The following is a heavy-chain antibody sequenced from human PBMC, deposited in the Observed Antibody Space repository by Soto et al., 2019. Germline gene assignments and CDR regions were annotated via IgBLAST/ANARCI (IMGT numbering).Heavy chain of an antibody. V-gene: IGHV3-30*18. J-gene: IGHJ4*02. D-gene: IGHD3-3*01. Sequence: PGGSLRLSCAASGFTFSSYGMNWVRQAPGKGLEWVAVISYDGSNKYYADSVKGRFTISRDNSKNTLYLRMNSLRAEDTAVYYCAKGWSGYYEYYFDYWGQGTLVTVSS. CDR3: AKGWSGYYEYYFDY. CDR2: ISYDGSNK. CDR1: GFTFSSYG.